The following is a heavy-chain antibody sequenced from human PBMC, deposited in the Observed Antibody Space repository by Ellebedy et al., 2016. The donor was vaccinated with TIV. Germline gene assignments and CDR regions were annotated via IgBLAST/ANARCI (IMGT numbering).Heavy chain of an antibody. CDR1: GFSFRSYW. Sequence: GESLKISCAASGFSFRSYWMSWVRQAPGKGLEWVANIYQDGGVQYYVDSVKGRFTISRDNAENSLFLQMNSLRAEDTAVYYCARRGSYGDYAVQINSWFDTWGQGTLVTV. CDR3: ARRGSYGDYAVQINSWFDT. V-gene: IGHV3-7*01. CDR2: IYQDGGVQ. D-gene: IGHD4-17*01. J-gene: IGHJ5*02.